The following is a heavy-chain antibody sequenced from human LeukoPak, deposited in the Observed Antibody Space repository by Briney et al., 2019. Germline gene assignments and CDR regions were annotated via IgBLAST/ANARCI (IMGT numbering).Heavy chain of an antibody. Sequence: ASVKVSCKVSGYTLTELSMHWVRQAPGKGLEWMGGFDPEDGETIYAQKFQGRVTMTEDTSTDTAHMELSSLRSEDTAVYYCASQGHGSYSPGIDYWGQGTLVTVSS. V-gene: IGHV1-24*01. CDR2: FDPEDGET. CDR3: ASQGHGSYSPGIDY. J-gene: IGHJ4*02. D-gene: IGHD1-26*01. CDR1: GYTLTELS.